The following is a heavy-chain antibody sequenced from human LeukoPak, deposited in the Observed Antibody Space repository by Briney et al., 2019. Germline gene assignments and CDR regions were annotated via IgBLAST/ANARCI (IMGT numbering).Heavy chain of an antibody. V-gene: IGHV3-23*01. CDR1: GFTFSSYA. CDR2: ISGSGGST. CDR3: AKRGQWLRLGDLSYYYYYMDV. J-gene: IGHJ6*03. Sequence: PGGSLRLSCAASGFTFSSYAMSWVRQAPGKGLEWVSAISGSGGSTYYADSVKGRFTISRDNSKNTLYLQMNSLRAEDTAVYYCAKRGQWLRLGDLSYYYYYMDVWGKGTTVTVSS. D-gene: IGHD3-16*02.